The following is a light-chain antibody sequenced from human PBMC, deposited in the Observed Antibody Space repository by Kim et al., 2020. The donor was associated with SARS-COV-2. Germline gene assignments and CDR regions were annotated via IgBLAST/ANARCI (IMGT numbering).Light chain of an antibody. CDR3: QQYNSYSQT. J-gene: IGKJ1*01. Sequence: ASVGDRVTITCRASQSISSWLAWYQQKPGKAPKLLIYDASSLESGVPSRFSGSGSGTEFTLTISSLQPDDFATYYCQQYNSYSQTFGQGTKVEIK. V-gene: IGKV1-5*01. CDR1: QSISSW. CDR2: DAS.